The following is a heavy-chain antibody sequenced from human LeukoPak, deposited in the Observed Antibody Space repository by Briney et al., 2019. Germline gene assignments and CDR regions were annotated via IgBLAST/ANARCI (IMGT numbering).Heavy chain of an antibody. CDR2: ISGSGGST. CDR3: TSQSYYDILTGRDY. J-gene: IGHJ4*02. D-gene: IGHD3-9*01. Sequence: GGSLRLSCAASGFTFSSYAMSWVRQAPGKGLEWVSAISGSGGSTYYADSVKGRFTISRDDSKNTAYLQMNSLKTEDTAVYYCTSQSYYDILTGRDYWGQGTLVTVSS. V-gene: IGHV3-23*01. CDR1: GFTFSSYA.